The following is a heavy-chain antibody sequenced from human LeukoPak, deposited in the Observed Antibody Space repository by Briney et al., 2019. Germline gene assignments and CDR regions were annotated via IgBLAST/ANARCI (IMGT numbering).Heavy chain of an antibody. D-gene: IGHD3-10*01. CDR2: INHSGST. CDR1: GGSFSGYY. V-gene: IGHV4-34*01. CDR3: ARAAVRGEKSYYYMDV. Sequence: PSETLSLTCAVYGGSFSGYYWSWIRQPPGKGLEWIGEINHSGSTNYNPSLKSRVTMSLDTSKNQFSLKLSSVTAADTAVYYCARAAVRGEKSYYYMDVWGKGTTVTVSS. J-gene: IGHJ6*03.